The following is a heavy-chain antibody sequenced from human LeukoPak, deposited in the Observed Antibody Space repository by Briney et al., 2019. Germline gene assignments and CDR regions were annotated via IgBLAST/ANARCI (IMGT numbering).Heavy chain of an antibody. CDR2: IHADSGNT. CDR1: GYVFSDSA. D-gene: IGHD6-19*01. V-gene: IGHV1-3*01. J-gene: IGHJ3*02. Sequence: GASVKVSCKTSGYVFSDSAMHWVRQAPGQRLEWMGWIHADSGNTKYSQKLQGRVAIARDTSASTIYMELTSLRIEDTAVYFCTIGLAGDWDAFDIWGLGTMVTVSS. CDR3: TIGLAGDWDAFDI.